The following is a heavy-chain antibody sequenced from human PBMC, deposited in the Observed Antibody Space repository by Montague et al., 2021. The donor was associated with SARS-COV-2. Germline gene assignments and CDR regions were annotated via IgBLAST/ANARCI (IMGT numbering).Heavy chain of an antibody. Sequence: SETLSLTCTVSGDSVSRGSSYWSWIRQPPGKGLEWIGYIYYTGSRKYNSSLKSRLTISVDTPKNQFSLKLSSVTAADTAVYYCARHARGEGYTSWFDSWGQGTLVTVSS. D-gene: IGHD5-24*01. V-gene: IGHV4-61*01. CDR1: GDSVSRGSSY. CDR2: IYYTGSR. CDR3: ARHARGEGYTSWFDS. J-gene: IGHJ5*01.